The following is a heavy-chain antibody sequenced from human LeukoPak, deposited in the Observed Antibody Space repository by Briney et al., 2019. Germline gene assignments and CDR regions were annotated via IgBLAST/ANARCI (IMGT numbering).Heavy chain of an antibody. D-gene: IGHD1-1*01. J-gene: IGHJ4*02. CDR2: INWNGGST. CDR3: ARERQLERLAFGKEGSAFDY. V-gene: IGHV3-20*04. Sequence: GGSLRLSCAASGFTFDDYGMSWVRQAPGKGLEWVSGINWNGGSTGYADSVKGRLTISRDNAKNSLYLQMNRLRAEDTAVYYCARERQLERLAFGKEGSAFDYWGQGTLVTVSS. CDR1: GFTFDDYG.